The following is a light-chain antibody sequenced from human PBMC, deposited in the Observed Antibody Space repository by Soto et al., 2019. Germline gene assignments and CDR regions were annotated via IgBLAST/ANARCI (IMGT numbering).Light chain of an antibody. Sequence: EIVLTQSPGTLSLSQGERATLSCRASQSVSSAFFAWYHQKPGQPLRLLIYDASTRATGLPARFSGSGSGTEFTLTISSLQSEDFAVYYCQHYTNWPLTFGGGTKV. CDR1: QSVSSA. V-gene: IGKV3-15*01. J-gene: IGKJ4*01. CDR2: DAS. CDR3: QHYTNWPLT.